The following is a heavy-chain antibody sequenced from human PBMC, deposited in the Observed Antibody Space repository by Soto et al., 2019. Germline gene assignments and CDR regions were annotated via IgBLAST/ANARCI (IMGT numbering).Heavy chain of an antibody. CDR2: IWYDGSNK. V-gene: IGHV3-33*01. CDR3: ARWGNDKKMDV. CDR1: GFTFSSHG. J-gene: IGHJ6*02. D-gene: IGHD3-16*01. Sequence: QVQLVESGGGVVQPGRSLRLSCAASGFTFSSHGMHWVRQAPGKGLEWVAVIWYDGSNKYYGDSVKGRFTISRDNSKNTLYLQMDSLRADDTAVYYYARWGNDKKMDVWGQGTTVTVSS.